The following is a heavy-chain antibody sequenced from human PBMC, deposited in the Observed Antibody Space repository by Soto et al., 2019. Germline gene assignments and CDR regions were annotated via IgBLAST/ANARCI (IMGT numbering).Heavy chain of an antibody. D-gene: IGHD2-2*01. CDR3: AREWELGYCSSTSCTEGYFDY. CDR1: GYTFTSYY. J-gene: IGHJ4*02. V-gene: IGHV1-46*01. CDR2: INPSGGST. Sequence: GASVKVSCKASGYTFTSYYMHWVRQAPGQGLEWMGIINPSGGSTSYAQKFQGRVTMTRDTSTSTVYMELSSLRSEDTAVYYCAREWELGYCSSTSCTEGYFDYWGQGTLVTAPQ.